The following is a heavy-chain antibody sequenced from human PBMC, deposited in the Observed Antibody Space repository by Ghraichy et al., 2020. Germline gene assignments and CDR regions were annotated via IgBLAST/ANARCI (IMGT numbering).Heavy chain of an antibody. D-gene: IGHD3-16*01. V-gene: IGHV1-18*04. Sequence: ASVKVSCKASGYTFSSYGISWVRQAPGEGLEWMGWISVYNGNRNYAQKFQGRVTMTTDTSTSTAYMELRSLRSDDTAVYYCARDKGMMTTLYYHGMDVWGQGTTVTVS. CDR1: GYTFSSYG. J-gene: IGHJ6*02. CDR3: ARDKGMMTTLYYHGMDV. CDR2: ISVYNGNR.